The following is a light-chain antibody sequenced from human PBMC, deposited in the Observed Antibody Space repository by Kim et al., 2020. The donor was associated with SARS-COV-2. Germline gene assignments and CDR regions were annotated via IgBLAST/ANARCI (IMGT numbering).Light chain of an antibody. J-gene: IGKJ2*01. CDR1: LTVCSTC. Sequence: PGDRSTLSCRASLTVCSTCFAWYQQKPSQAPRLLISSASTRATGIPDKFSGGGSGTDFTLTNSRLSPEDFAVFYCQQYGTSPPYTFGQGTKVDIK. V-gene: IGKV3-20*01. CDR2: SAS. CDR3: QQYGTSPPYT.